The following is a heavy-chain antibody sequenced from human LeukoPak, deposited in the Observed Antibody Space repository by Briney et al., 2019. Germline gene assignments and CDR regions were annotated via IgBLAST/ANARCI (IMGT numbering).Heavy chain of an antibody. CDR3: ARDDSGPDY. CDR2: IKQDGSEK. V-gene: IGHV3-7*01. J-gene: IGHJ4*02. Sequence: GGSLRLSCATSGFTFNIYAMNWVRQAPGKGLEWVANIKQDGSEKYYVDSVKGRFTISRDNAKNSLYLQMNSLRAEDTAVYYCARDDSGPDYWGQGTLVTVSS. D-gene: IGHD6-19*01. CDR1: GFTFNIYA.